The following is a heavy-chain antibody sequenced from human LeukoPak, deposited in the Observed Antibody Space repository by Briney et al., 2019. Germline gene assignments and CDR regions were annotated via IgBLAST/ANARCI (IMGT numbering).Heavy chain of an antibody. CDR3: ARARSYYYDSSGYYSNWFDP. CDR1: GYTFTGYY. J-gene: IGHJ5*02. Sequence: GASVKVSCKASGYTFTGYYMHWVRQAPGQGLEWMGWINPNSGGTNYAQKFQGRVTITADKSTSTAYMELSSLRSEDTAVYYCARARSYYYDSSGYYSNWFDPWGQGTLVTVSS. V-gene: IGHV1-2*02. D-gene: IGHD3-22*01. CDR2: INPNSGGT.